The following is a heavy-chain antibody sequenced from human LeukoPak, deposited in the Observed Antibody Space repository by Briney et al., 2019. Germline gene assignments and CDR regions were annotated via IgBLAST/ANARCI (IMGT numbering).Heavy chain of an antibody. J-gene: IGHJ4*02. D-gene: IGHD3-22*01. CDR3: ASMYYDSSGYYYFDY. Sequence: SQTLSLTCPVSGGSISSGGYYWSWIRQHPGMGLEWIGYIYYSGSTYYNPSLKSRVTISVDTSKNQFSLKLSSVTAADTAVYYCASMYYDSSGYYYFDYWGQGTLVTVSS. CDR1: GGSISSGGYY. V-gene: IGHV4-31*03. CDR2: IYYSGST.